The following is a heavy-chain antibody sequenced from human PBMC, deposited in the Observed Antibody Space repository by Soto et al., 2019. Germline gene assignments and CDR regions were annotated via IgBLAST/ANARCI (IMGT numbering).Heavy chain of an antibody. V-gene: IGHV1-46*01. CDR2: INPSGGST. J-gene: IGHJ4*02. CDR3: ARMSYYYDSSGYPVHFDY. D-gene: IGHD3-22*01. Sequence: ASVKVSCKASGYTFTSYYMHWVRQAPGQGLEWMGIINPSGGSTSYAQKFQGRVTMTRDTSTSTVYMELSSLRSEDTAVYYCARMSYYYDSSGYPVHFDYWGQGTQVTVSS. CDR1: GYTFTSYY.